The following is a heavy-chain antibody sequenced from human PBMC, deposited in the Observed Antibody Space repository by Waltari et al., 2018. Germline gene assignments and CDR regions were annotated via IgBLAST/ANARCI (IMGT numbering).Heavy chain of an antibody. V-gene: IGHV4-59*01. J-gene: IGHJ2*01. CDR1: GGSISSYY. Sequence: QVQLQESGPGLVKPSETLSLTCTVSGGSISSYYWSWIRQPPGKGLEWIGYIYYSGGSNYNPSLKSGVTISVDTCKNQFSLKLSSVTAADTAVYYCARVENYYDSSGYYYFDLWGRGTLVTVSS. CDR2: IYYSGGS. CDR3: ARVENYYDSSGYYYFDL. D-gene: IGHD3-22*01.